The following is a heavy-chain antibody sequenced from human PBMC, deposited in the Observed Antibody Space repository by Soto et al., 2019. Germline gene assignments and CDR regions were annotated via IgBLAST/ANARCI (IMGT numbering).Heavy chain of an antibody. CDR3: ARARGRRIAAALPGNWFDP. J-gene: IGHJ5*02. V-gene: IGHV4-34*01. D-gene: IGHD6-13*01. Sequence: SEPLSLTCTIYGLSYSVYYCIWIRHRPGQGLEWIGEINHSGSTNYNPSLKSRVTISVDTSKNQFSLKLSSVTAADTAVYYCARARGRRIAAALPGNWFDPWGQGSLVTGAS. CDR1: GLSYSVYY. CDR2: INHSGST.